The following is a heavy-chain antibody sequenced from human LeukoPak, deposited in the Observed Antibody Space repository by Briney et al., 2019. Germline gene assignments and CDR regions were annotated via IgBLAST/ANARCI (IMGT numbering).Heavy chain of an antibody. CDR2: INPSGGST. V-gene: IGHV1-46*01. D-gene: IGHD3-22*01. CDR3: ARVNWGYYDSSGYPDY. Sequence: EASVTVSCTASGYTFTSYYMHWVRQAPGQGLEWMGIINPSGGSTSYAQKFQGRVTMTRDTSTSTVYMELSSLRSEDTAVYYCARVNWGYYDSSGYPDYWGQGTLVTVSS. J-gene: IGHJ4*02. CDR1: GYTFTSYY.